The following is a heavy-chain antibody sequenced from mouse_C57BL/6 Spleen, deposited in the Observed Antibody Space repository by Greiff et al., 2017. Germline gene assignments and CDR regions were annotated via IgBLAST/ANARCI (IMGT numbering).Heavy chain of an antibody. J-gene: IGHJ2*01. V-gene: IGHV1-76*01. CDR3: AREGTGRDYCDY. CDR2: IYPGSGNT. Sequence: VQLQQSGAELVRPGASVKLSCKASGYTFTDYYINWVKQRPGQGLEWIARIYPGSGNTYYNEKFKGKATLTAEKSSSTAYMQLTSLTSEDSAVYFCAREGTGRDYCDYWGQGTTLTVSS. D-gene: IGHD4-1*01. CDR1: GYTFTDYY.